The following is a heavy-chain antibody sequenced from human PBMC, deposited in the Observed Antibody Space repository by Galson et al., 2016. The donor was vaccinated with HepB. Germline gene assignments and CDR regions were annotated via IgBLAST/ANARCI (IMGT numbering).Heavy chain of an antibody. CDR2: ISASENT. V-gene: IGHV3-23*01. D-gene: IGHD3-10*01. Sequence: SLRLSCAASGFTFDSYAMSWVRQAPGKGLEWVSSISASENTYYADSVKGRFAISRDNSKNTLYLHMNSLRAEDTAVYYCARTLSIVRRMDVWGQGTTVTVSS. J-gene: IGHJ6*02. CDR1: GFTFDSYA. CDR3: ARTLSIVRRMDV.